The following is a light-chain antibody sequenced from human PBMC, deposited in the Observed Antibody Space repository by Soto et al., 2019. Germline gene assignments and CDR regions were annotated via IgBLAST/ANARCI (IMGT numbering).Light chain of an antibody. Sequence: DIQMTQSPSSLSASIGDRVTITCRASQGIGTYLNWYQQMPGKAPKFLIYDASTLQSGVPSRFSGSGSGTNFTLTINSLQPEDFATYFCQQGYIAPWTFAQGTKVEI. CDR3: QQGYIAPWT. V-gene: IGKV1-39*01. J-gene: IGKJ1*01. CDR1: QGIGTY. CDR2: DAS.